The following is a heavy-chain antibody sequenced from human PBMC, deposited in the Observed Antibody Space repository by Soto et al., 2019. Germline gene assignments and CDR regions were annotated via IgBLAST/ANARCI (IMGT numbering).Heavy chain of an antibody. Sequence: QVQLVESGGGVVQPGRSLRLSCAASGFTFSSYGMHWVRQAPGKGLEWVAVIWYDGSNKYYADSVKGRFTISRDNSKNSLYLQMNSLRAEDTAVYYCAREEYNWNDEGILYYYYYGMDVWGQGTTVTVSS. CDR2: IWYDGSNK. D-gene: IGHD1-1*01. J-gene: IGHJ6*02. CDR1: GFTFSSYG. V-gene: IGHV3-33*01. CDR3: AREEYNWNDEGILYYYYYGMDV.